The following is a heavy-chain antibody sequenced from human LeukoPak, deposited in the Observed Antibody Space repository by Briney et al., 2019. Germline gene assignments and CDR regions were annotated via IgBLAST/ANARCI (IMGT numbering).Heavy chain of an antibody. CDR3: ARRYCSSTSCYLIRGAFDI. CDR1: GYSFNSYW. Sequence: GESLKTSRKGSGYSFNSYWIGRVRQIPGKGAGGMGIIYPCDSDTRYSPSFQGQVTISADKSISTAYLQWSSLKASDTAMYYCARRYCSSTSCYLIRGAFDIWGQGTMVTFSS. CDR2: IYPCDSDT. V-gene: IGHV5-51*01. J-gene: IGHJ3*02. D-gene: IGHD2-2*01.